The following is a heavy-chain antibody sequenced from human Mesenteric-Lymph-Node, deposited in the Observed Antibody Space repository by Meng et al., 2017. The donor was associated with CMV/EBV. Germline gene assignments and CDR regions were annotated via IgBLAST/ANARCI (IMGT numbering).Heavy chain of an antibody. V-gene: IGHV3-23*01. Sequence: GGSLKISCAASGFTFSSYAMSWVRQAPGKGLEWVSAISGSGGSTYYADSVKGRFTISRDNSKNTLYLQMNSLRAEDTAVYYCAKGYCSSTSCYIFDYWGQGTLVTVSS. CDR1: GFTFSSYA. J-gene: IGHJ4*02. D-gene: IGHD2-2*02. CDR3: AKGYCSSTSCYIFDY. CDR2: ISGSGGST.